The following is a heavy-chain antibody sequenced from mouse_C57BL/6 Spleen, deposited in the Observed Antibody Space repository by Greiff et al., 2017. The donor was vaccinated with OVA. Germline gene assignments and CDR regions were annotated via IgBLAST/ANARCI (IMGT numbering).Heavy chain of an antibody. CDR3: AKGFYYYGKGYFDV. V-gene: IGHV1-85*01. J-gene: IGHJ1*03. D-gene: IGHD1-1*01. Sequence: QVQLKESGPELVKPGASVKLSCKASGYTFTSYDINWVKQRPGQGLEWIGWIYPRDGSTKYNEKFKGKATLTVDTSSSTAYMELHSLTSEDSAVYFCAKGFYYYGKGYFDVWGTGTTVTVSS. CDR1: GYTFTSYD. CDR2: IYPRDGST.